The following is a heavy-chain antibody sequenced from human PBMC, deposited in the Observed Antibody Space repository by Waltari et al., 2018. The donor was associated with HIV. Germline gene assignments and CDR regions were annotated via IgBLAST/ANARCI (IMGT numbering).Heavy chain of an antibody. V-gene: IGHV4-61*02. Sequence: QVQLQESGPGLVRPSQTLSLTCTVSGASIPSGSYYWSWIRQPAGKELEWIGRVYTSGNTDYNPSLRSRVTLSVDTSNNRFSLKLSSLTAADTAVYYCARALDYYESGSFPWWFFDLWGRGTLVTVSS. CDR2: VYTSGNT. D-gene: IGHD3-10*01. J-gene: IGHJ2*01. CDR1: GASIPSGSYY. CDR3: ARALDYYESGSFPWWFFDL.